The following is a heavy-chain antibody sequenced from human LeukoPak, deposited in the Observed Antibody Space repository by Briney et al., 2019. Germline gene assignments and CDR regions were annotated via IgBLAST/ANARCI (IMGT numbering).Heavy chain of an antibody. Sequence: GGFLRLSCAASGFTFSSYEMNWVRQAPGKGLEWVSSTSSSSIYIYYADSVKGRFTISRDNAKNSLYLQMNSLRAEDTAVYYCARVWTGQWPPHYYYMDVWGKGTTVTISS. CDR2: TSSSSIYI. CDR1: GFTFSSYE. CDR3: ARVWTGQWPPHYYYMDV. D-gene: IGHD6-19*01. V-gene: IGHV3-21*01. J-gene: IGHJ6*03.